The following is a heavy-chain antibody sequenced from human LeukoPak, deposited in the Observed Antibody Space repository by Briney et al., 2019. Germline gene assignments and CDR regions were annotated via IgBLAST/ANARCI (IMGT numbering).Heavy chain of an antibody. V-gene: IGHV1-69*13. D-gene: IGHD5-18*01. CDR3: ARDEGYSYDTDAFDI. CDR1: GGTFSSYA. CDR2: IIPIFGTA. Sequence: SVKVSCKASGGTFSSYAISWVRQAPGQGLEWMGGIIPIFGTANYAQKFQGRVTITADESTSTAYMELSSLRSEDTAVYYCARDEGYSYDTDAFDIWGQGTMVTVSS. J-gene: IGHJ3*02.